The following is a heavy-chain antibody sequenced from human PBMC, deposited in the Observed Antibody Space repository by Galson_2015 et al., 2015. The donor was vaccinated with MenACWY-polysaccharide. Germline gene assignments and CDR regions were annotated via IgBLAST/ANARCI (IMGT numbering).Heavy chain of an antibody. Sequence: SVKVSCKASGGDFNTHALSWLRQAPGQGFEFVGRLIPIMGSPNYAQRFQGRLTITADGSTRTAYMELSSLRFEDTAMYYCVRAECSGNTCFVAPWGQGTLLTVSS. CDR1: GGDFNTHA. CDR3: VRAECSGNTCFVAP. V-gene: IGHV1-69*11. CDR2: LIPIMGSP. D-gene: IGHD6-19*01. J-gene: IGHJ5*02.